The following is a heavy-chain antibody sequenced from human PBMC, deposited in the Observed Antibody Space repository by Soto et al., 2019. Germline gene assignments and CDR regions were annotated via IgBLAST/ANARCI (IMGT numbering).Heavy chain of an antibody. V-gene: IGHV3-23*01. CDR1: GFTFSSYA. Sequence: PGGSLRVSCAASGFTFSSYAMSWVRQAPWKGLEWVSAISGSGGSTYYADSVKGRFTISRDNSKNTLYLQMNSLRAEDTAVYYCAKDPVLGQQLPDEYFQHWGQGTLVTVSS. CDR3: AKDPVLGQQLPDEYFQH. D-gene: IGHD6-13*01. CDR2: ISGSGGST. J-gene: IGHJ1*01.